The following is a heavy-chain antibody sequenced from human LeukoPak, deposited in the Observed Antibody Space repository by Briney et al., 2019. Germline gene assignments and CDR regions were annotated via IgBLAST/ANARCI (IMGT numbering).Heavy chain of an antibody. CDR3: AREGGFYRPLDY. D-gene: IGHD3-3*01. J-gene: IGHJ4*02. CDR2: VHLDGRT. CDR1: GGSVINTNW. V-gene: IGHV4-4*02. Sequence: SETLSLTCGVAGGSVINTNWWTWVRQPPGKGLEWVWEVHLDGRTNYNPSLESRPPTSVDVSENQVSLKLTSVTAADTAVYYCAREGGFYRPLDYSGQGTLVTVSS.